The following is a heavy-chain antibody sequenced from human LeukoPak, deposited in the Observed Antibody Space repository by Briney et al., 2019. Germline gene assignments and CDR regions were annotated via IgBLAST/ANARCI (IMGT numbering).Heavy chain of an antibody. D-gene: IGHD6-13*01. CDR2: ISYDGSNK. Sequence: PGGSLRLSCAASGFTFSSYGMHWGRQAPGKGLEWVAVISYDGSNKYYADSVKGRFTISRDNSKNTLYLQMNSLRAEDTAVYYCASAGYSETYYYYYGMDVWGQGTMVTVSS. CDR1: GFTFSSYG. CDR3: ASAGYSETYYYYYGMDV. J-gene: IGHJ6*02. V-gene: IGHV3-30*03.